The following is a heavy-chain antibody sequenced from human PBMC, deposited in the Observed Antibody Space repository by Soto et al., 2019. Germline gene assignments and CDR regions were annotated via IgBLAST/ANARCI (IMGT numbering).Heavy chain of an antibody. V-gene: IGHV3-73*01. D-gene: IGHD3-3*01. Sequence: EVQLVESGGGLVQPGGSLKLSCAASGFTFSGSAMHWVRQASGKGLEWVGRIGSKPNNYATAYGASVKGRFTISRDDSKNTAYLQMNSLNTEDTAVYYCSRQASDFWSGKPKYYMDVWGKGTTVTVSS. J-gene: IGHJ6*03. CDR3: SRQASDFWSGKPKYYMDV. CDR2: IGSKPNNYAT. CDR1: GFTFSGSA.